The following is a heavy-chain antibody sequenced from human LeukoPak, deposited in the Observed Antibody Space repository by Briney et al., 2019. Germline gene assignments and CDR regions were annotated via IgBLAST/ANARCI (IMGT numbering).Heavy chain of an antibody. CDR3: ARDKDIAASGSDY. Sequence: GESLSLSCAASGFTFSSYWMSWVRQAPGKGLEWVANIKQDGSGKYYVDSVKGRFTISRDNANNSLYLQRNSLRDEDTAVYYCARDKDIAASGSDYWGQGTLVTVSS. CDR2: IKQDGSGK. V-gene: IGHV3-7*01. J-gene: IGHJ4*02. D-gene: IGHD6-13*01. CDR1: GFTFSSYW.